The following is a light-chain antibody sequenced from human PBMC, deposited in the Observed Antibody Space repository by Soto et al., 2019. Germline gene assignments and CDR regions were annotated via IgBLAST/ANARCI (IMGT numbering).Light chain of an antibody. J-gene: IGKJ1*01. Sequence: EKVMTQSPATLSVSPGERATLSCRASQSVGSDLAWYQQKPGQPPRLLIYAASTRATDIPDRFSGSGSGTEFTLTISSLQPEDVATFFCQKYDTVPWTFGQGTKVEVK. V-gene: IGKV3-15*01. CDR3: QKYDTVPWT. CDR2: AAS. CDR1: QSVGSD.